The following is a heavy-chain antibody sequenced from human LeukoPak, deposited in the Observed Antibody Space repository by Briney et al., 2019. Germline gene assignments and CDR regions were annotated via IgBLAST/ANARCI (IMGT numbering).Heavy chain of an antibody. J-gene: IGHJ4*02. V-gene: IGHV3-21*01. D-gene: IGHD5-24*01. CDR3: AREPWAGDGYKYPDY. Sequence: GGSLRLSCAASGFTFSSYSMNWVRQAPGKGLEWVSSISSSSSYIYYADSVKGRFTISRDNAKNSLYLQMNSLRAEDTAVYYCAREPWAGDGYKYPDYWGQGTLVTVSS. CDR2: ISSSSSYI. CDR1: GFTFSSYS.